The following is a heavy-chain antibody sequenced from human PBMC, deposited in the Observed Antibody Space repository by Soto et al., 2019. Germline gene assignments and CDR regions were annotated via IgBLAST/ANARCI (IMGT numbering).Heavy chain of an antibody. J-gene: IGHJ6*02. Sequence: GGSLRLSCSGSGFTVSSFGMHWVRQAPGKGLEHVSTLSSNGIGTYYADSVKGRFTFSRDTSKNTLYLQMSSLRTEDTAVYYCVKDIGQAEVGITYPYGLDVWGLGTTVTVSS. D-gene: IGHD3-3*01. CDR3: VKDIGQAEVGITYPYGLDV. CDR2: LSSNGIGT. CDR1: GFTVSSFG. V-gene: IGHV3-64D*06.